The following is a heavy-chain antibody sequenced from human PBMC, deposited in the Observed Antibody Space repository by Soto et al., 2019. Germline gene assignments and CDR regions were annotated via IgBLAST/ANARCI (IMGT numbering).Heavy chain of an antibody. CDR1: GFTFSSYA. CDR3: AKEAAGRWLYFDS. V-gene: IGHV3-23*01. D-gene: IGHD3-10*01. Sequence: EVQLLESGGGLVQPGGSLRLSCAASGFTFSSYAMSWVRQAPGKGLEWFSAISGSGGSTYYGVSVKGRFTISRDNSKNTLYLQVYNLRAKDTAVYYCAKEAAGRWLYFDSWGQGTLVTVSS. CDR2: ISGSGGST. J-gene: IGHJ4*02.